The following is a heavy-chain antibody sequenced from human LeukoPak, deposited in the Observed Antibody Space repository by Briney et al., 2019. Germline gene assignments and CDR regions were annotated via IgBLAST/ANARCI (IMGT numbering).Heavy chain of an antibody. CDR3: ARDQGFYYGSGSYFNWFDP. V-gene: IGHV1-18*04. Sequence: ASVKVSCKASGYTFTSYGTSWVRQAPGQGLEWMGWISAYNGNTNYAQKLQGRVTMTTDTSTSTAYMELRSLRSDDTAVYYCARDQGFYYGSGSYFNWFDPWGQGTLVTVSS. CDR2: ISAYNGNT. D-gene: IGHD3-10*01. CDR1: GYTFTSYG. J-gene: IGHJ5*02.